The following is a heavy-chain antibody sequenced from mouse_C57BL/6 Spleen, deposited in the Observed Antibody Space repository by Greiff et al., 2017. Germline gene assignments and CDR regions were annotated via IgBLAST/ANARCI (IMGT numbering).Heavy chain of an antibody. J-gene: IGHJ1*03. D-gene: IGHD2-3*01. V-gene: IGHV3-6*01. Sequence: EVQLQESGPGLVKPSQSLSLTCSVTGYSITSGYYWNWIRQFPGNKLEWMGYISYDGSNNYNPSLKNRISITRDTSKNQFFLKLNSVTTEDTATYYCARGDGYYYWYFDVWGTGTTVTVSS. CDR2: ISYDGSN. CDR1: GYSITSGYY. CDR3: ARGDGYYYWYFDV.